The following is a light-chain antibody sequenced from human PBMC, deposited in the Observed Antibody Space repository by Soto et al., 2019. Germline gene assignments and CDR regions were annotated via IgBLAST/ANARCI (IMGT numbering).Light chain of an antibody. Sequence: DIQMTQSPSSLSASVGDRVTITCQASQHIGNFLNWYQQKPGKTPELLIYDASNLEAGVQSRFSGSGSGSDFTFTISSLQPEDTATYYCKLYNNLHLTVGGGTQVDI. CDR2: DAS. J-gene: IGKJ4*01. V-gene: IGKV1-33*01. CDR3: KLYNNLHLT. CDR1: QHIGNF.